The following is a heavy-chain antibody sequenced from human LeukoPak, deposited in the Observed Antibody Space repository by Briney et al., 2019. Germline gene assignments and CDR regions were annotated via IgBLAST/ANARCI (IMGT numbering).Heavy chain of an antibody. J-gene: IGHJ4*02. V-gene: IGHV3-23*01. CDR1: GLTFSDSR. CDR2: INTGDIT. CDR3: VKGGFTYYDD. Sequence: PGGSLRLSCAVSGLTFSDSRMIWVRQAPEKGLEWVSTINTGDITFYANSVKGRFTISRDNSKNALFLQMNSLRAEDTAIYYCVKGGFTYYDDWGQGTLVTVSS. D-gene: IGHD3-22*01.